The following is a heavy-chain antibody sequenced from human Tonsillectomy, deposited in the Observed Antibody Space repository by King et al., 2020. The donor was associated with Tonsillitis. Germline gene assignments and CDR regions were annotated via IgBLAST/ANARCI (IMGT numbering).Heavy chain of an antibody. D-gene: IGHD6-6*01. CDR2: ISGSGNNT. Sequence: VQLVESGGGLVQPGGSLRLSCAASGFTFSSYAISWVRQAPGKGLEWVSAISGSGNNTFYADSGKGRFTISRDNSKNTLYLQMNSLRAEDTAVYYCAKDLVDIPFFDYWGQGALVTVSS. V-gene: IGHV3-23*04. J-gene: IGHJ4*02. CDR1: GFTFSSYA. CDR3: AKDLVDIPFFDY.